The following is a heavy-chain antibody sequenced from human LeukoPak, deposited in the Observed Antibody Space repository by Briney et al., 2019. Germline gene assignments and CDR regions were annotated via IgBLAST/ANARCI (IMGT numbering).Heavy chain of an antibody. CDR1: GGSISSSSYY. V-gene: IGHV4-39*01. CDR3: ARLEWELNFDY. CDR2: IYYTGST. Sequence: PSETLSLTCTVSGGSISSSSYYWGWIRQPPGKGLEWIGSIYYTGSTYYNPSLKSRVAMSVDTSKNQFSLKLSSVTAADTAVYYCARLEWELNFDYWGQGTLVTVSS. J-gene: IGHJ4*02. D-gene: IGHD1-26*01.